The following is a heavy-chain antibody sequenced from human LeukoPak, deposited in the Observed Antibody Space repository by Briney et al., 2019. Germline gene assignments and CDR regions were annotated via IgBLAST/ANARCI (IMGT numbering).Heavy chain of an antibody. CDR3: IRDSSSGFDY. CDR1: GYTFTTYW. CDR2: INSDGSNT. Sequence: HAGGSLRLSCAASGYTFTTYWIHWVRQAPGKGLVWVSLINSDGSNTGYADSVKGRFTISRDNAKNMVYLQMNSLRAEDTAVYYCIRDSSSGFDYWGQGTLVTVSS. J-gene: IGHJ4*02. D-gene: IGHD6-25*01. V-gene: IGHV3-74*01.